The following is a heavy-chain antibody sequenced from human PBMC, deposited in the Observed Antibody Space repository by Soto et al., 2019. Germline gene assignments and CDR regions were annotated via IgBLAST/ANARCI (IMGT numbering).Heavy chain of an antibody. CDR2: INHSGST. V-gene: IGHV4-34*01. D-gene: IGHD1-1*01. Sequence: SETLSLTCAVYGGSFSGYYWSWIRQPPGKGLEWIGEINHSGSTNYNPSLKSRVTISVDTSKNQVSLKLSSVTAADTAVYYCARGPGTFDYWGQGTLVTVSS. J-gene: IGHJ4*02. CDR1: GGSFSGYY. CDR3: ARGPGTFDY.